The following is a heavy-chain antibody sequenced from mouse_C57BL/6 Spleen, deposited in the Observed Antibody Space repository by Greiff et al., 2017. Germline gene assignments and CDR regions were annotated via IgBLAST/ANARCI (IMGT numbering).Heavy chain of an antibody. J-gene: IGHJ1*03. CDR2: IYPGDGDT. V-gene: IGHV1-80*01. CDR1: GYAFSSYW. D-gene: IGHD1-1*01. CDR3: ERSHYYGSSCDWYFDV. Sequence: QVQLQQSGAELVKPGASVKISCKASGYAFSSYWMNWVKQRPGKGLEWIGQIYPGDGDTNYNGKFKGKATLTADKSSSTAYMQLSSLTSVDSAVYSCERSHYYGSSCDWYFDVWGKGTTVTVSS.